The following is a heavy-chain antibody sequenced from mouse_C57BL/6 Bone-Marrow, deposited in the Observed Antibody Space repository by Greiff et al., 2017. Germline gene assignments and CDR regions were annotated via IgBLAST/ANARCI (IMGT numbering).Heavy chain of an antibody. CDR1: GYTFTSYW. Sequence: QVQLQQPGAELVKPGASVKLSCKASGYTFTSYWMHWVKQRPGRGLEWLGRIDPNSGGTKYNEKFKSKATLTVDKPSSTAYMQLSSLTSSDSAVYYCATYYSNFYYYAMDYWGQGTSVTVSS. CDR2: IDPNSGGT. V-gene: IGHV1-72*01. D-gene: IGHD2-5*01. CDR3: ATYYSNFYYYAMDY. J-gene: IGHJ4*01.